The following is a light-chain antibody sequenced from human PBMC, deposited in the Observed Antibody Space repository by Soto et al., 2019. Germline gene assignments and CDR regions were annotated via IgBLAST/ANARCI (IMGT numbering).Light chain of an antibody. CDR2: GAS. CDR1: HSVSRTY. CDR3: QQYNNWPPWT. J-gene: IGKJ1*01. Sequence: MTQSPCSVSASVGDRVTITCRASHSVSRTYLAWYQQKPGQAPRLLIYGASTRATGIPARFSGSGSGTEFTLTISSLQSEDFAVYYCQQYNNWPPWTFGQGTKVDI. V-gene: IGKV3-15*01.